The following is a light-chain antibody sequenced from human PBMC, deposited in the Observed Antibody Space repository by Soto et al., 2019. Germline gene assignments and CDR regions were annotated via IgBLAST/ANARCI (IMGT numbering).Light chain of an antibody. J-gene: IGLJ1*01. CDR1: ISDIVSHNY. Sequence: QSVLPQPTYVSGSPGDSITVSCSGSISDIVSHNYVSWYRQYPGEAPKLLIYEVHYRPSGVSSRFSGSKSGNTASLTISGLQAADEADHYCASYLTTSPLEVFGTGTKVTVL. V-gene: IGLV2-14*01. CDR3: ASYLTTSPLEV. CDR2: EVH.